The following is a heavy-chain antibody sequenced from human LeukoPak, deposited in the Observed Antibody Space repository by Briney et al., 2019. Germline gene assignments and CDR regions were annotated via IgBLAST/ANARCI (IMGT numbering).Heavy chain of an antibody. CDR2: INHSGST. D-gene: IGHD2-21*01. CDR3: ARGIFNLYYFDY. CDR1: GGSFSGYY. J-gene: IGHJ4*02. V-gene: IGHV4-34*01. Sequence: SETLSLTCAVYGGSFSGYYLSWIRQPPGKGLEGIGEINHSGSTNYNPSLKSRVTITVDTSKNQFSLKLSAVTAADTAVYYCARGIFNLYYFDYWGQGTLVTVSS.